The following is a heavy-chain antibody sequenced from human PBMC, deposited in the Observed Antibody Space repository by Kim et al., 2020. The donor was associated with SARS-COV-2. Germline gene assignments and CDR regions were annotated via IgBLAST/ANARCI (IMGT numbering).Heavy chain of an antibody. D-gene: IGHD3-10*02. CDR2: ISSGRTYI. CDR3: ATFITMFIYAMDV. J-gene: IGHJ6*02. Sequence: GGSLRLSCAASGFTFSSYSMNWVRQAPGKGLEWVSSISSGRTYIYYADSVKGRFTISRDNAKHSLYLQMNSLRAEDTAVYYCATFITMFIYAMDVWGQGTTVTVSS. V-gene: IGHV3-21*01. CDR1: GFTFSSYS.